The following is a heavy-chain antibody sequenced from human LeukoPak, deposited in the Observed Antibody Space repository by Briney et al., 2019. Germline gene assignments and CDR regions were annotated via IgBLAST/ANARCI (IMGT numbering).Heavy chain of an antibody. D-gene: IGHD6-6*01. Sequence: PGGSLRLSCAASGFTFSTYSMNWVRQAPGQGLEWVSSIDNTGTYMYYLDSVKGRFTLSRDNAKNSVYLQVNSLRAEDTAVYYCTSSTGFGKYFDYWGQGILVTVSS. V-gene: IGHV3-21*03. CDR1: GFTFSTYS. CDR3: TSSTGFGKYFDY. J-gene: IGHJ4*02. CDR2: IDNTGTYM.